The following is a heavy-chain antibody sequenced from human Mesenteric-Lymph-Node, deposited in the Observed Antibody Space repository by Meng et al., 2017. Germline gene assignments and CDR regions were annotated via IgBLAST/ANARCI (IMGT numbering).Heavy chain of an antibody. CDR3: ARDLNWDTSGVGLDF. J-gene: IGHJ4*02. V-gene: IGHV1-46*01. CDR2: INPNDESK. CDR1: GYTFADYF. Sequence: ASVKVSCKASGYTFADYFFHWVRQAPGQGLAWMAMINPNDESKTYAQTFQGRVTVNRDTSTTTIYMEQSSLRSDDTAVYYCARDLNWDTSGVGLDFWGQGTMVTVSS. D-gene: IGHD3-3*01.